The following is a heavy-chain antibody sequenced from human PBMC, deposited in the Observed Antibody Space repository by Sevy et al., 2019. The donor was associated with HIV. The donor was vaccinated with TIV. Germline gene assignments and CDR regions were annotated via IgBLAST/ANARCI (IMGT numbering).Heavy chain of an antibody. CDR2: LSFGCGEI. J-gene: IGHJ4*02. D-gene: IGHD2-8*01. V-gene: IGHV3-23*01. CDR3: AREGCTKPHDY. CDR1: GFTFSKYS. Sequence: GGSLRLSCAASGFTFSKYSMSWVRQPPGKGLEWVSTLSFGCGEINYADSVKGQFSISRDNSKSSVYLQMNNLRPEDTAGYYGAREGCTKPHDYWGQGTLVTVSS.